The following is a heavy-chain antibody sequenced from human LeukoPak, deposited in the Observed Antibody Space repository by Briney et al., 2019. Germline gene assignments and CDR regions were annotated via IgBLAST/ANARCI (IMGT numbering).Heavy chain of an antibody. CDR3: VKVDNYGGGAFDI. Sequence: SGGSLRLSCSASGFTFITYAMHWVRQAPGKGLKYVSGISSGGGSTYYADSVKGRFTISRDDSKNTLYLQMSSLRVEDTAVYYCVKVDNYGGGAFDIWGQGTMVTVSS. CDR1: GFTFITYA. D-gene: IGHD2-2*03. CDR2: ISSGGGST. J-gene: IGHJ3*02. V-gene: IGHV3-64D*06.